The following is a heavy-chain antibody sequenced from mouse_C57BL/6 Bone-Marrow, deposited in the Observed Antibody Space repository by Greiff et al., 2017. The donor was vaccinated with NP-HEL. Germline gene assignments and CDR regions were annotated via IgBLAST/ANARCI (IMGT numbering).Heavy chain of an antibody. Sequence: VQLQQSGTVLARPGASVKMSCKTSGYTFTSYWMHWVKQRPGQGLEWIGAIYPGNSDTSYNQKFKGKAKLTAVTSASTAYIELSSLTNEDSAVYDCTNPGGTPYWSFDVWGTGTTVTVSS. D-gene: IGHD1-1*01. V-gene: IGHV1-5*01. CDR3: TNPGGTPYWSFDV. CDR1: GYTFTSYW. J-gene: IGHJ1*03. CDR2: IYPGNSDT.